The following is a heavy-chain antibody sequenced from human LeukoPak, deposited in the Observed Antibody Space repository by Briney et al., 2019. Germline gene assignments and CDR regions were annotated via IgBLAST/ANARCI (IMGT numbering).Heavy chain of an antibody. J-gene: IGHJ4*02. CDR2: ISYDGNNK. V-gene: IGHV3-30-3*01. D-gene: IGHD1-26*01. Sequence: GGSLRLSCAASGFTFSIYYMHWVRQAPGKGLEWVAFISYDGNNKYYADSVKGRFTISRDNSKNTLYLQMNSLRVEDTAIYYCARDRPTGSYYSIDYWGQGTLATVSS. CDR3: ARDRPTGSYYSIDY. CDR1: GFTFSIYY.